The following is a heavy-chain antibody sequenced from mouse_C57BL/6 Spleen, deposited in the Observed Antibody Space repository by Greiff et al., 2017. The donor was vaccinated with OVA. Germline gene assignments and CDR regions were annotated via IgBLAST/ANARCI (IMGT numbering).Heavy chain of an antibody. CDR3: ARVDGYYPFDY. D-gene: IGHD2-3*01. CDR1: GYSITSGYY. J-gene: IGHJ2*01. Sequence: VQLKQSGPGLVKPSQSLSLTCSVTGYSITSGYYWNWIRQFPGNKLEWMGYISYDGSNNYNPSLKNRISITRETSKNQFFLKLNSVTTEDTATYYCARVDGYYPFDYWGQGTTLTVSS. V-gene: IGHV3-6*01. CDR2: ISYDGSN.